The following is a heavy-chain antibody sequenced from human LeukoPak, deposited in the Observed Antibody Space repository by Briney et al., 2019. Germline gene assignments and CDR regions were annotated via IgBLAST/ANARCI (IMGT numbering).Heavy chain of an antibody. CDR3: ARDLVWNYGAEGSEVDY. Sequence: GSLRLSCAASGFTFSRVWMSWVRQAPGKGVEGVAHIKQGGSEKYYVGSVKGRFTISRDNAKNSLYLQMNSLRAEDTAVYYCARDLVWNYGAEGSEVDYWGQGTLVTVSS. J-gene: IGHJ4*02. CDR2: IKQGGSEK. V-gene: IGHV3-7*01. CDR1: GFTFSRVW. D-gene: IGHD1-7*01.